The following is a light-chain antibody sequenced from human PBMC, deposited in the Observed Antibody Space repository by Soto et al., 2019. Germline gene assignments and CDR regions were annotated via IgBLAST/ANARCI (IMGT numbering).Light chain of an antibody. CDR2: GAS. CDR3: QQYNNLPPDRT. CDR1: QSVGGN. J-gene: IGKJ1*01. V-gene: IGKV3-15*01. Sequence: EIVMTQSPATLSVSPGERATLSSRAIQSVGGNLAGYQQKPGQAPRLLIYGASTRATGIPARFSGSGSGTDFTLTISSLQSEDFAIYFCQQYNNLPPDRTFGQGTKVEIK.